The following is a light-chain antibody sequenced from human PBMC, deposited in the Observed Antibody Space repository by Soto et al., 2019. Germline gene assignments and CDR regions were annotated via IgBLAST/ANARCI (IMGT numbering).Light chain of an antibody. CDR3: QQHESYPRT. J-gene: IGKJ1*01. V-gene: IGKV1-5*03. CDR2: AAS. Sequence: DIQMTQSPSTLSASVDDRVTITCRASQNIHTWLAWYQHKPGKAPSLLIYAASSLESGVPSRFSGSGSGTEFTLTISSLQPDDFATYYCQQHESYPRTFCQGTKGEMK. CDR1: QNIHTW.